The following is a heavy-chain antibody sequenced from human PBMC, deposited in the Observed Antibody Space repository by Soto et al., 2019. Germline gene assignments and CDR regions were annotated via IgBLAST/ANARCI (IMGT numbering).Heavy chain of an antibody. D-gene: IGHD2-21*02. CDR3: ARGPYCGGDCYSSLFDY. Sequence: SVKVSCKASGGTFSSYAISWVRQAPGQGLEWMGGIILIFGTANYAQKFQGRVTITADESTSTAYMELSSLRSEDTAVYYCARGPYCGGDCYSSLFDYWGQGTLVTVSS. J-gene: IGHJ4*02. V-gene: IGHV1-69*13. CDR2: IILIFGTA. CDR1: GGTFSSYA.